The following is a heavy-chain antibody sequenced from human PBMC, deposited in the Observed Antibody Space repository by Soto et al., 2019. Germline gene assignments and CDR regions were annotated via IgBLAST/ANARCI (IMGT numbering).Heavy chain of an antibody. CDR1: GFTFSYYT. V-gene: IGHV3-23*01. J-gene: IGHJ6*02. Sequence: EVQLLESGGGLVQPGGSLRLSCVASGFTFSYYTMSWVRQAPGKGLEWVSGISNSGDTIYYADSVKGRFTISRDNFKNTLYLQMNSLRAGDTAVYYWAEPVTAPTHYDYYDRDVWGQGTTVTVSS. CDR2: ISNSGDTI. D-gene: IGHD2-2*01. CDR3: AEPVTAPTHYDYYDRDV.